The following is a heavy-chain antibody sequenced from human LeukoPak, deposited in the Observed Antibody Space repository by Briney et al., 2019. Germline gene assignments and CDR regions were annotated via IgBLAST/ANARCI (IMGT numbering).Heavy chain of an antibody. CDR2: IKQDGSEK. D-gene: IGHD6-13*01. V-gene: IGHV3-7*03. J-gene: IGHJ4*02. CDR1: GFTFSSYW. Sequence: GGSLRLSCAASGFTFSSYWMSWVRQAPGKGLEWVANIKQDGSEKYYVDSVKGRFTISRDNAKNSLYLQMNSLRAEDTAVYYCAIHSSSWYDYFDYWGQGTLVTVSS. CDR3: AIHSSSWYDYFDY.